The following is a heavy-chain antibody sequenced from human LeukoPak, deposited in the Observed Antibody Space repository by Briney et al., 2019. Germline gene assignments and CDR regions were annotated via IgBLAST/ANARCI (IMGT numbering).Heavy chain of an antibody. CDR2: IYPSGST. CDR1: GFTFSNAW. CDR3: ARDSSIAAAGLDY. V-gene: IGHV4-4*07. J-gene: IGHJ4*02. Sequence: AGGSLRLSCAASGFTFSNAWMSWIRQPAGKGLEWIGRIYPSGSTNYNPSLKSRVTISVDTSKNQFSLKLSSVTAADTAVYYCARDSSIAAAGLDYWGQGTLVTVSS. D-gene: IGHD6-13*01.